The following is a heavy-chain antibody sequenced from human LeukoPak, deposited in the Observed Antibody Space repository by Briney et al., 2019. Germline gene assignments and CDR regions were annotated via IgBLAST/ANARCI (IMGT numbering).Heavy chain of an antibody. J-gene: IGHJ4*02. V-gene: IGHV3-7*01. CDR3: ATDRGWRTSGYYLYYFEY. D-gene: IGHD3-3*01. Sequence: GGSLRLSCAASGFTFSSYSMNWIRQAPGKGLEWVASIKHDGSERYYVDSVRGRFTISRDNTKNLLYLQMSSLRAEDTAVYYCATDRGWRTSGYYLYYFEYWGQGTLVTFSS. CDR1: GFTFSSYS. CDR2: IKHDGSER.